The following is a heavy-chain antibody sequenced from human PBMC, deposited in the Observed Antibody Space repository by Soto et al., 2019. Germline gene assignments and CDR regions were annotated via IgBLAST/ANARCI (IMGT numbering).Heavy chain of an antibody. J-gene: IGHJ6*04. V-gene: IGHV3-74*01. CDR1: GFTLSGRS. Sequence: EVQLVEYGGGLVQPGGSLRLSCAASGFTLSGRSMHWVRQAPGKGLVWVSGIDNAGTDSTYADSVKGRFTSSRDNAKNMLYLQMNSLRVEDTAVYYRARGWFGPDVWGKGTTVTVSS. CDR3: ARGWFGPDV. D-gene: IGHD3-10*01. CDR2: IDNAGTDS.